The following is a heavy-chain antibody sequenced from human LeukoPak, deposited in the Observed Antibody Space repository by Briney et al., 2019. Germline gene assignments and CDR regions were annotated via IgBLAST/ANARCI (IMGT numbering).Heavy chain of an antibody. J-gene: IGHJ4*02. CDR2: IYHSGST. CDR3: ARDGGNEGFDY. CDR1: GGSISSGGYS. Sequence: SETLSLTCAVSGGSISSGGYSWSWIRQPPGEGLEWIGYIYHSGSTYYNPSLKSRVTISVDRSKNQFSLKLSSVTAADTAVYYCARDGGNEGFDYWGQGTLVTVSS. D-gene: IGHD4-23*01. V-gene: IGHV4-30-2*01.